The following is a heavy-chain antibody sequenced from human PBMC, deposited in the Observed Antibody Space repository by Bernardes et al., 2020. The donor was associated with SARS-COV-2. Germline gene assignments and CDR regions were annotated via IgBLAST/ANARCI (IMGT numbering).Heavy chain of an antibody. CDR1: GFTFSSYG. V-gene: IGHV3-33*01. Sequence: SLRLSCAASGFTFSSYGMHWVRQAPGKGLEWVAVIWDDGSKKYYADSVKGRFSIFRDISENSLYLQMNSLRAEDTAVYYCARGSYRYSSGRSHFQHWGQGTMVTVSS. D-gene: IGHD6-19*01. CDR2: IWDDGSKK. CDR3: ARGSYRYSSGRSHFQH. J-gene: IGHJ1*01.